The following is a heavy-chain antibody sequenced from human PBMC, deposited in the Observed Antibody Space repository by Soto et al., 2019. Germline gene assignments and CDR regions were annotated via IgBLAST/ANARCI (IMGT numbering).Heavy chain of an antibody. D-gene: IGHD6-13*01. Sequence: QVQVVESGGGVVQPGRSLRLSCEASGFPFGSHGMHWVRQAPGKGLEWVGFIWYDGSPKDYADSVRGRFTTSRDDSKHTLYLQMDNLRGEDTAIYYCARDVAATGAARWLDPWRQGTLVSVSS. CDR2: IWYDGSPK. CDR3: ARDVAATGAARWLDP. J-gene: IGHJ5*02. V-gene: IGHV3-33*01. CDR1: GFPFGSHG.